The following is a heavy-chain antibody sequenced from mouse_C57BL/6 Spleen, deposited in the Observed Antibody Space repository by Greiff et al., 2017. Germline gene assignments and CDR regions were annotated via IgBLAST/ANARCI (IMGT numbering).Heavy chain of an antibody. CDR2: IYPGSGNT. CDR1: GYTFTDYY. CDR3: ARRGGSGYFYAMDY. V-gene: IGHV1-76*01. Sequence: QVQLKQSGAELVRPGASVKLSCKASGYTFTDYYINWVKQRPGQGLEWIARIYPGSGNTYYNEKFKSKATLTAEKSSSTAYMQLSSLTSEDSAVYFCARRGGSGYFYAMDYWGQGTSVTVSS. J-gene: IGHJ4*01. D-gene: IGHD3-2*02.